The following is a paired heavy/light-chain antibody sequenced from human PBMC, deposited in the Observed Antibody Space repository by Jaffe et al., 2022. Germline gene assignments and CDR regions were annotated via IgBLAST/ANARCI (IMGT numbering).Heavy chain of an antibody. V-gene: IGHV1-69*01. Sequence: QVQLVQSGAEVKKPGSSVKVSCKASGGTFSSYAISWVRQAPGQGLEWMGGIIPIFATTNYAQKFQGRVTITADESTSTAYMELSSLRSEDTAVYYCAIPPGKTSSGWYIDYWGQGTLVTVSS. CDR2: IIPIFATT. D-gene: IGHD6-19*01. J-gene: IGHJ4*02. CDR1: GGTFSSYA. CDR3: AIPPGKTSSGWYIDY.
Light chain of an antibody. CDR3: CSYAGSYTFLYV. Sequence: QSALTQPRSVSGSPGQSVTISCTGPSSDVGGYNYVSWYQQHPGKAPKLMIYDVSKRPSGVPDRFSGSKSGNTASLTISGLQAEDEADYYCCSYAGSYTFLYVFGTGTKVTVL. J-gene: IGLJ1*01. CDR1: SSDVGGYNY. CDR2: DVS. V-gene: IGLV2-11*01.